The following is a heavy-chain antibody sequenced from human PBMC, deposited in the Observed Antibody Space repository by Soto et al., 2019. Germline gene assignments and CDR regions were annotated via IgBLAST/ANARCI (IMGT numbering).Heavy chain of an antibody. V-gene: IGHV3-23*01. CDR2: ISGSGGST. D-gene: IGHD3-22*01. Sequence: GGSLRLSCAASGFTFSSYAMSWVRQAPGKGLEWVSVISGSGGSTNYADSVKGRFTISRDNSKNILYLQMSSLRAEDTAVYYCAKRADTSGYYGTYFDNWGQGTLVTVSS. CDR1: GFTFSSYA. J-gene: IGHJ4*02. CDR3: AKRADTSGYYGTYFDN.